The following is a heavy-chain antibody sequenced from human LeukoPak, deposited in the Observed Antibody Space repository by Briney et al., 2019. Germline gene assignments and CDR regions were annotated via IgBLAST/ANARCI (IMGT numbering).Heavy chain of an antibody. CDR2: LWKDGSNN. J-gene: IGHJ3*02. CDR1: GFTFSDYW. V-gene: IGHV3-33*06. CDR3: AKEYEIFVGAFDI. Sequence: GGSLRLSCAVSGFTFSDYWTHWVRQASGKGLEWVAVLWKDGSNNFYADSVKGRFRFSRDNSKDMLYLQMNSLRAEDTAVYYCAKEYEIFVGAFDIWGQGTMVTVSS. D-gene: IGHD3-9*01.